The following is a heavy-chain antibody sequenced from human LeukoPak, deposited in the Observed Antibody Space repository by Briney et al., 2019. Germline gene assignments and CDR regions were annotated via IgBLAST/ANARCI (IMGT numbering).Heavy chain of an antibody. Sequence: SETLSLTCTVSGGSISSGSYYWSWIRQPAGKGLEWIGRIYSNGSSGYNPSLKSRVTISLDTSENQFSLKLSSVTAADTAVYYCARGSFAKRQRPDYGGNRRSYMDVWGKGTTVTVSS. CDR2: IYSNGSS. CDR3: ARGSFAKRQRPDYGGNRRSYMDV. CDR1: GGSISSGSYY. J-gene: IGHJ6*03. D-gene: IGHD4-23*01. V-gene: IGHV4-61*02.